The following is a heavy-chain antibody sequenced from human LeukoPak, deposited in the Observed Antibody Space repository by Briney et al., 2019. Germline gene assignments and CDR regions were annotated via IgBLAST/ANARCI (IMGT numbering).Heavy chain of an antibody. D-gene: IGHD5-24*01. Sequence: GRSLRLSCAASVFTFSSYAMHWVRQAPGKGLEWVAVISYDGSNKYYADSVKGRFTISRDNSKNTLYLQMNSRRAEDTAVYYCARDNSVRDEAWWFNPWGQGTLVTVSS. CDR2: ISYDGSNK. V-gene: IGHV3-30*04. CDR3: ARDNSVRDEAWWFNP. CDR1: VFTFSSYA. J-gene: IGHJ5*02.